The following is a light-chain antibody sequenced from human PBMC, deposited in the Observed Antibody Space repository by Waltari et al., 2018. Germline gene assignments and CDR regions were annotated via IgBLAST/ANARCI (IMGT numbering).Light chain of an antibody. CDR1: QSLLYSDGNTY. CDR2: KVS. Sequence: DIVMTQTPLSLPVIPGEPASISCRSSQSLLYSDGNTYLHWYLQKPGQSPRLLIYKVSNRESGVPDRFSGSGSGTDFTLKISRVEPEDVGIYYCMQSTKDPRTFGQGTKVEIK. V-gene: IGKV2D-29*02. CDR3: MQSTKDPRT. J-gene: IGKJ1*01.